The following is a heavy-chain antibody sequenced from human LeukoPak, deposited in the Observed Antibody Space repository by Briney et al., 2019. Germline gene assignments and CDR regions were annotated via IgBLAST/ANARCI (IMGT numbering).Heavy chain of an antibody. Sequence: GGSLRLSCAASGFTFSGSDMVWVRQAPGKGLEWVSAISGSGRSSYYADSVKGRSTFSRDNSKNTLYLQMNSLRAEDTAVYYCAKDRAVGATYSDYWGQGTLVTVSS. V-gene: IGHV3-23*01. D-gene: IGHD1-26*01. CDR2: ISGSGRSS. CDR1: GFTFSGSD. CDR3: AKDRAVGATYSDY. J-gene: IGHJ4*02.